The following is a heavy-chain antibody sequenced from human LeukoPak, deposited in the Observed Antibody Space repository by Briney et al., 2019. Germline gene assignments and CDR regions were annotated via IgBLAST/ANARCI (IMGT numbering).Heavy chain of an antibody. D-gene: IGHD3-9*01. Sequence: GGSLRLPCAVSGFTFSNYAMSWVRQAPGKGLEWVSAISGSGGSTYYADSVKGRFTISRDNSKNTLYLQMNSLRAEDTAVYYCASHWLLPSPVDYWGQGTLVTVSS. J-gene: IGHJ4*02. V-gene: IGHV3-23*01. CDR3: ASHWLLPSPVDY. CDR2: ISGSGGST. CDR1: GFTFSNYA.